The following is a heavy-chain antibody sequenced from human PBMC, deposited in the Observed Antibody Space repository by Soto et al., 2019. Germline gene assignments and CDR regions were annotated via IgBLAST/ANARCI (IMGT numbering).Heavy chain of an antibody. CDR1: GGTFSSYA. Sequence: QVQLVQSGAEVKKPGSSVKVSCKASGGTFSSYAISWVRQAPGQGLEWMGGIIPIFGTANYAQKFQGRVTITADESTRTAYMELSSLISEDTAVYYCARDVRETASYAFDIWGQGTMVTVSS. V-gene: IGHV1-69*01. J-gene: IGHJ3*02. D-gene: IGHD2-21*02. CDR2: IIPIFGTA. CDR3: ARDVRETASYAFDI.